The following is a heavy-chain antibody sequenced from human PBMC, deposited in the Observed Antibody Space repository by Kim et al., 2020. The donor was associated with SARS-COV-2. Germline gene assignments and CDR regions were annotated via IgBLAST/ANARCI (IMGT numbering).Heavy chain of an antibody. D-gene: IGHD6-6*01. J-gene: IGHJ6*02. V-gene: IGHV1-8*01. Sequence: ASVKVSCKASGYTFTSYDINWVRQATGQGLEWMGWMNPNSGNTGYAQKFQGRVTMTRNTSISTAYMELSSLRSEDTAVYYCASMTYIAARPWDIYYGMDVWGQGTTVTVSS. CDR2: MNPNSGNT. CDR3: ASMTYIAARPWDIYYGMDV. CDR1: GYTFTSYD.